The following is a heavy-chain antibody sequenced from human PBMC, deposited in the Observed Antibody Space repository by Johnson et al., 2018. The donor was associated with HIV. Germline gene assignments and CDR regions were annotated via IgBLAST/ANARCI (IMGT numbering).Heavy chain of an antibody. J-gene: IGHJ3*02. CDR3: AKGASGSQRRGAFHI. Sequence: QMLLVESGGGVVRPGGSLRLSCAASGFTFDDYGMSWVRQAPGKGLEWVAVIWYDGSNKYYANSVKGRFIISRDNSKNTLYLQMNSLRAEDTAVYYCAKGASGSQRRGAFHIWGQGTMVTVSS. D-gene: IGHD1-26*01. CDR1: GFTFDDYG. CDR2: IWYDGSNK. V-gene: IGHV3-33*06.